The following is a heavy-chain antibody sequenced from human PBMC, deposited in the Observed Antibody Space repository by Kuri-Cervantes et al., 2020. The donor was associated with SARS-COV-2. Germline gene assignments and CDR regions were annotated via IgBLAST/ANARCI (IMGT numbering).Heavy chain of an antibody. D-gene: IGHD4-23*01. V-gene: IGHV3-30*04. CDR3: AKNRRTVAAPFDY. Sequence: GGSLRLSCAVSGFTFSNYAMHWVRQAPGKGLEWVAVISYDGSSKYYADSVKGRFTISRDNSKNTLYLQMNSLRADDTAVYYCAKNRRTVAAPFDYWGQGTLVTVSS. J-gene: IGHJ4*02. CDR2: ISYDGSSK. CDR1: GFTFSNYA.